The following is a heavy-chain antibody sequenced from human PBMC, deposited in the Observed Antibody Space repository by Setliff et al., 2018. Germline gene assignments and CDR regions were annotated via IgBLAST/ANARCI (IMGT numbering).Heavy chain of an antibody. CDR1: GYTFSDYY. D-gene: IGHD5-12*01. J-gene: IGHJ5*02. V-gene: IGHV1-8*02. Sequence: ASVKVSCKTSGYTFSDYYIHWVRQAPGQGLEWMGWMNPNSGNTGYAQKFQGRVTMTRNTSISTAYMELSSLRSEDTAVYYCARGFRWLNGFDPWGQGTLVTVSS. CDR2: MNPNSGNT. CDR3: ARGFRWLNGFDP.